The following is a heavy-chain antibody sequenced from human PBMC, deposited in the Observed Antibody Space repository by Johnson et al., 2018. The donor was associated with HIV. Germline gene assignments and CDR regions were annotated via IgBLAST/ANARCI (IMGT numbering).Heavy chain of an antibody. CDR1: GFTFSHYW. CDR3: ARKADAFDI. Sequence: VQLVESGGNLVQPGGSLRLSCAESGFTFSHYWMTWVRQAPGKGLEWVANINQDGSERYYVDSVTGRFTISRDNAKKSVYLQMNSLRAEDTAVYYCARKADAFDIWGQGTRVTVSP. J-gene: IGHJ3*02. V-gene: IGHV3-7*05. CDR2: INQDGSER.